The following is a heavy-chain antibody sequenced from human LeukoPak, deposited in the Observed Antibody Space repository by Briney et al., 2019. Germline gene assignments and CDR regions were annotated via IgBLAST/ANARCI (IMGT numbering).Heavy chain of an antibody. D-gene: IGHD1-26*01. J-gene: IGHJ4*02. CDR2: ISGRGVNT. CDR3: ARDSSLGMD. Sequence: GGSLRLSCAASGFTFSTYAMYWVRQAPGKGLEYVSAISGRGVNTYYANSVKGRFTISRDNSKNTLYLQLGSLRAEDMAVYYCARDSSLGMDWGQGTLVTVSA. V-gene: IGHV3-64*01. CDR1: GFTFSTYA.